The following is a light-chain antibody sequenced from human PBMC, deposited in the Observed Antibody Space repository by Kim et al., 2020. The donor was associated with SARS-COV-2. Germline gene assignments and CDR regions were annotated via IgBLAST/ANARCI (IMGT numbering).Light chain of an antibody. CDR2: QDS. CDR3: QAWDSSNNYV. CDR1: KLGDKY. V-gene: IGLV3-1*01. Sequence: SYELTQPPSVSVSPGQTASITCSGDKLGDKYACWYQQKPGQSPVLVIYQDSKRPSGIPERFSGSNSGNTATLTISGTQAMDEADYYRQAWDSSNNYVSGTGTTITAL. J-gene: IGLJ1*01.